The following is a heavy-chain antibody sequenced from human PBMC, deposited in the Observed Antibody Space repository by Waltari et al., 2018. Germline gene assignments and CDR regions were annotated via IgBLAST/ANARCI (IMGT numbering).Heavy chain of an antibody. V-gene: IGHV4-59*01. Sequence: QVQLQESGPGLVKPSETLTLICTVSGGSIRTYYWSWIRQSPGKGLEWIGNIHHSGSTNYNPSLKSRVTISVDTSKKQFSQRLSSVSAADTAVYYCARDATAGYNWFDPWGQGTLVTVSS. CDR3: ARDATAGYNWFDP. CDR2: IHHSGST. CDR1: GGSIRTYY. D-gene: IGHD3-10*01. J-gene: IGHJ5*02.